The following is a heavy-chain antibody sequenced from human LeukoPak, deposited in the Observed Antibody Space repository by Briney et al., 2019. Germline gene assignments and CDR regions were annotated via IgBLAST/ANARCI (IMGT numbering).Heavy chain of an antibody. Sequence: GGSLRLSCVASGFSFNNYAMNWVRPAPGKGLEWVSLIIGSSGTTFYADSVKGRFTISRDKSKSTLYLQMNSLRAEDTAVYYCAKGAYDYIEIAYFDYWGQGSLVTVSS. J-gene: IGHJ4*02. V-gene: IGHV3-23*01. CDR3: AKGAYDYIEIAYFDY. CDR1: GFSFNNYA. CDR2: IIGSSGTT. D-gene: IGHD5-12*01.